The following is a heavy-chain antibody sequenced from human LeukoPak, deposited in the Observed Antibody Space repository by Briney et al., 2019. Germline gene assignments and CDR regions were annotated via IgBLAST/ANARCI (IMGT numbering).Heavy chain of an antibody. Sequence: SETLSLTCAVYGGSFSGYYWSWIRQHPGKGLEWIGYIYYSGSTNYNPSLKSRVTISVDTSKNQFSLKLSSVTAADTAVYYCARRSDMEAFDIWGQGTMVTVSS. D-gene: IGHD3-9*01. J-gene: IGHJ3*02. CDR1: GGSFSGYY. CDR2: IYYSGST. V-gene: IGHV4-59*08. CDR3: ARRSDMEAFDI.